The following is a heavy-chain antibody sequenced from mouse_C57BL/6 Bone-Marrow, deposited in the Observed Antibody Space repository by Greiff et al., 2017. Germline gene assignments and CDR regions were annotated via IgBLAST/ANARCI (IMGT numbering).Heavy chain of an antibody. J-gene: IGHJ4*01. V-gene: IGHV1-9*01. CDR1: GYTFTGYW. CDR3: ARWGWCSYAMDY. D-gene: IGHD1-1*02. CDR2: ILPGSGST. Sequence: QVQLQQSGAELMKPGASVKLSCKATGYTFTGYWIEWVKQRPGHGLEWIGEILPGSGSTNYNEKFKGKATFTADTSSNTAHMQLSSLTTEDSAIYYCARWGWCSYAMDYWGQGTSVTVSS.